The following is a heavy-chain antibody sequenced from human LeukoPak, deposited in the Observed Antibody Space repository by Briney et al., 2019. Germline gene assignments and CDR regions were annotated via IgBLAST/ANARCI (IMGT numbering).Heavy chain of an antibody. CDR3: AKDMGSGWLAELDY. J-gene: IGHJ4*02. CDR2: ISWNSGSI. D-gene: IGHD6-19*01. V-gene: IGHV3-9*01. Sequence: PGGSLRLSCAASGFTFDDYAMHWVRQAPGKGLEWVSGISWNSGSIGYADSVKGRFTISRDNAKNSLYLQMSSLRAEDTALYYCAKDMGSGWLAELDYWGQGTLVTVSP. CDR1: GFTFDDYA.